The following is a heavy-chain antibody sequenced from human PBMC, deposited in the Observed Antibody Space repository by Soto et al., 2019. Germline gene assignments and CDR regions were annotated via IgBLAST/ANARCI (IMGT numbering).Heavy chain of an antibody. J-gene: IGHJ6*02. D-gene: IGHD6-13*01. Sequence: SETLSLTCTVSGGSISGSSYYWGWIRQPPGKGLEWIGSIYYSGSTYYNPSLKSRVTISVDTSKNQFSLKLSSVTAADTAVYYCARHSPSAAAGDYYYYYGMDVWGQGTTVTVSS. CDR2: IYYSGST. V-gene: IGHV4-39*01. CDR3: ARHSPSAAAGDYYYYYGMDV. CDR1: GGSISGSSYY.